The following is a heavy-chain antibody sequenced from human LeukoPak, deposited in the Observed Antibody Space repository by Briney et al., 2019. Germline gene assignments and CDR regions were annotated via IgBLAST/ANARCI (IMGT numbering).Heavy chain of an antibody. D-gene: IGHD5-18*01. CDR1: GGSVSSGSYY. Sequence: SETLSLTCTVSGGSVSSGSYYWSWIRQPPGKGLEWIGYIYYSGSTNYNPSLKSRVTISVDTSKNQFSLKLSSVTAADTAVYYCARYSYGSRRWFDPWGQGTLVTVSS. J-gene: IGHJ5*02. V-gene: IGHV4-61*01. CDR2: IYYSGST. CDR3: ARYSYGSRRWFDP.